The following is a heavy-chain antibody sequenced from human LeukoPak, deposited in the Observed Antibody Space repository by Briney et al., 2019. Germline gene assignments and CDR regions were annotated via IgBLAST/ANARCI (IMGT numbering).Heavy chain of an antibody. CDR1: GFTFSDYY. D-gene: IGHD3-10*01. Sequence: GGSLRLSCAASGFTFSDYYMSWIRQAPGKGLEWVSIIYSGGNTYYADSVKARFTISRDNSKNTVYLQVNSLRAEDTAVYYCAKELVWFGESQSYFDLWGRGTLVTVSS. CDR3: AKELVWFGESQSYFDL. CDR2: IYSGGNT. J-gene: IGHJ2*01. V-gene: IGHV3-53*01.